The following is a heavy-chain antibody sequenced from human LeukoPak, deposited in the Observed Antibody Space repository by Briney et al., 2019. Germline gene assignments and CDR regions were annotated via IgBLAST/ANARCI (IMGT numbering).Heavy chain of an antibody. CDR3: ATALGWNYKFAY. Sequence: ASVKVSCKVSGYTLTELSTHWVRQAPGKGLEWMGGFDPEDGETIYAQKFQGRVTMTEDTSTDTAYMELSSLRSEDTAVYYCATALGWNYKFAYWGQGTLVTVSS. D-gene: IGHD1-7*01. V-gene: IGHV1-24*01. CDR1: GYTLTELS. J-gene: IGHJ4*02. CDR2: FDPEDGET.